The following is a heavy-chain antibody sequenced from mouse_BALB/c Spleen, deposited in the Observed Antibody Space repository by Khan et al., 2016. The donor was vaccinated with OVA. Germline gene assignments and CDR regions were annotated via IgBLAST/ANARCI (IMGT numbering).Heavy chain of an antibody. CDR1: GYSITSGYA. Sequence: EVQLPESGPGLVKPSQSLSLTCTVTGYSITSGYAWNWIRQFPGNKLEWMGYISYSGGTSYNPSPKSRISITRDTSKNQFFLQLNSVTTEDTATYYCARGNYYGYYFDYWGQGTPLTVSA. CDR3: ARGNYYGYYFDY. CDR2: ISYSGGT. D-gene: IGHD1-1*01. J-gene: IGHJ2*01. V-gene: IGHV3-2*02.